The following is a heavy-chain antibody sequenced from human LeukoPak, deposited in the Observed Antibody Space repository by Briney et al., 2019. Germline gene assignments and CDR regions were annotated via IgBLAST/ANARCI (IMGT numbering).Heavy chain of an antibody. CDR2: IIPIFDTT. D-gene: IGHD3-22*01. CDR1: RDTFSNYG. V-gene: IGHV1-69*13. J-gene: IGHJ4*02. Sequence: SVKVSCKASRDTFSNYGISWVRQAPGQGLEWMGGIIPIFDTTNYAQKFQGRVTITADESTSTAYMELSSLRSEDTAVYYCASWYYYDSSGYYFDYWGQGTLVTVSS. CDR3: ASWYYYDSSGYYFDY.